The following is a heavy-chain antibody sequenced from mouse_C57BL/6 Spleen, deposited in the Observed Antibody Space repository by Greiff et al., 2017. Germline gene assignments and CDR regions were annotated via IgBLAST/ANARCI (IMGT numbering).Heavy chain of an antibody. CDR3: ARDSYYYGSGEYFDV. CDR1: GFTFSSYA. V-gene: IGHV5-4*01. CDR2: ISDGGSYT. D-gene: IGHD1-1*01. J-gene: IGHJ1*03. Sequence: EVQLVESGGGLVKPGGSLKLSCAASGFTFSSYAMSWVRQTPEKRLEWVATISDGGSYTYYPDNVKGRFTISRDNAKNNLYLQMSHLKSEDTAMYYCARDSYYYGSGEYFDVWGTGTTVTVSS.